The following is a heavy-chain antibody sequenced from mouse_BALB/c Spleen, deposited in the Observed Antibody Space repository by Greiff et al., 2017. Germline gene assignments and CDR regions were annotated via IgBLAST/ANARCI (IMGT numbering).Heavy chain of an antibody. J-gene: IGHJ3*01. Sequence: EVKLVESGPGLVKPSQSLSLTCTVTGYSITSDYAWNWIRQFPGNKLEWMGYISYSGSTSYNPSLKSRISITRDTSKNQFFLQLNSVTTEDTATYYCARSDDGVPWFAYWGQGTLVTVSA. CDR3: ARSDDGVPWFAY. CDR2: ISYSGST. CDR1: GYSITSDYA. D-gene: IGHD2-12*01. V-gene: IGHV3-2*02.